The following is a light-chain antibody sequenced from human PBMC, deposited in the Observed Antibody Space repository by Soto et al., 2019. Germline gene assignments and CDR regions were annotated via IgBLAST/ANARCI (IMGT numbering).Light chain of an antibody. CDR1: QSVSSSY. Sequence: GALSLTTGERATLSCRASQSVSSSYLAWYQQKPGQAPRLLIYGASSRATGIPDRFSGSGSGTDFTLTISRLEPEDFAVYYCQQYGSSPRTFGQGT. V-gene: IGKV3-20*01. J-gene: IGKJ1*01. CDR2: GAS. CDR3: QQYGSSPRT.